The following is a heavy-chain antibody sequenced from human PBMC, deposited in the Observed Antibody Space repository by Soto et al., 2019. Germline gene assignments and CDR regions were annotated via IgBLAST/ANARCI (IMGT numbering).Heavy chain of an antibody. J-gene: IGHJ6*03. Sequence: QVQLQESGPGLVKPSQTLSLTCTVSGGSISRGGYYWGWIRQHPGKGLEWIGYIYYSGGTYYNPSLKSRVTISVDTSENQFSLRLSSVTAADTAVYYCARKDSGYADYMDVWGKGTTVTVSS. D-gene: IGHD5-12*01. CDR3: ARKDSGYADYMDV. CDR2: IYYSGGT. V-gene: IGHV4-31*03. CDR1: GGSISRGGYY.